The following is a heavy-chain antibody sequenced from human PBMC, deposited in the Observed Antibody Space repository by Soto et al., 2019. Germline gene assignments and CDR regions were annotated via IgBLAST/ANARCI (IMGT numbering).Heavy chain of an antibody. CDR2: IYYSGST. V-gene: IGHV4-39*01. CDR3: AKGGSGSYSNAFDI. Sequence: PSETLSLTCTVSGGSISSSSYYWGWIRQPPGKGLEWIGSIYYSGSTYYNPSLKSRVTISVENQFSLKLSSVTAADTAVYYCAKGGSGSYSNAFDIWGQGTMVTVSS. J-gene: IGHJ3*02. CDR1: GGSISSSSYY. D-gene: IGHD3-10*01.